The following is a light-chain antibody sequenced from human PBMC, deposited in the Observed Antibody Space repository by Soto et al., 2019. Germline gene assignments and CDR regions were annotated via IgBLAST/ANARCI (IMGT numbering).Light chain of an antibody. V-gene: IGLV1-40*01. CDR1: SSNIGAGYD. Sequence: QAVVTQPPSVSGAPGQRVTISCTGSSSNIGAGYDVHWYQQLPGTAPKLLIYGNSNRPSGVPDRFSGSKSGTSASLAITELRAEDEADYYCQSYDSSLSGWVFGGGTQLTVL. J-gene: IGLJ3*02. CDR2: GNS. CDR3: QSYDSSLSGWV.